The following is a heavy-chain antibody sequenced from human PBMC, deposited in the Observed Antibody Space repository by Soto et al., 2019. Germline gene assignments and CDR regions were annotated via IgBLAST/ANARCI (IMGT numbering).Heavy chain of an antibody. J-gene: IGHJ4*02. CDR2: IYHSGST. D-gene: IGHD2-2*01. Sequence: QLQLQESGSGLVKPSQTLSLTCAVSGGSISSGGYSWSWIRQPPGKGLEWIGYIYHSGSTYYNPSLTSRVTISVDRSKNQFSLKLSSVTAADTAVYYCARAVRYCSSTSCYTPGAFDYWGQGTLVTVSS. V-gene: IGHV4-30-2*01. CDR3: ARAVRYCSSTSCYTPGAFDY. CDR1: GGSISSGGYS.